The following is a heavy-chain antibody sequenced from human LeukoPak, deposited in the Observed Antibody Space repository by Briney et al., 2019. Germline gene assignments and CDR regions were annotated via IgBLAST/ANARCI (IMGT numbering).Heavy chain of an antibody. V-gene: IGHV3-66*02. J-gene: IGHJ4*02. CDR1: GFTVSTNY. D-gene: IGHD6-6*01. CDR2: IYSGGST. CDR3: ARASIAASGYYFDY. Sequence: GGSLRLSCAASGFTVSTNYMTWVRQAPGKGLEWVSVIYSGGSTFYADSVKGRFTISRDNSKNTLYLQMNSLRAEDTAVYYCARASIAASGYYFDYWGQGTLVTVSS.